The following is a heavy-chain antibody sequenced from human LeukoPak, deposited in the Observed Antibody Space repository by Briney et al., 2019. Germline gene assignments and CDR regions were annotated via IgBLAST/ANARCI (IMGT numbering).Heavy chain of an antibody. J-gene: IGHJ4*02. V-gene: IGHV3-23*01. CDR2: ISGSGGST. CDR1: GFTFSSYA. D-gene: IGHD3-9*01. CDR3: AKDHYDILTGYGYDY. Sequence: GGSLRLSCAASGFTFSSYAMSWVRQAPGKGLEWVSAISGSGGSTYYADSVKGRFTISRDNSKNTLYLQMNSLRAEDTAVYYCAKDHYDILTGYGYDYWGQGTLVTVSS.